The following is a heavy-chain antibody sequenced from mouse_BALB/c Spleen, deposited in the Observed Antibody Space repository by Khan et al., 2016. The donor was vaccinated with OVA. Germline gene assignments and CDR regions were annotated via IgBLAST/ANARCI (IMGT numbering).Heavy chain of an antibody. J-gene: IGHJ2*01. CDR3: ARTYGSGFDN. V-gene: IGHV1-20*01. D-gene: IGHD1-1*01. CDR1: GYSFTGYF. CDR2: INPHIGET. Sequence: VQLKQSGPELVKPGAFVKISCKASGYSFTGYFMNWVMQSHGKSLEWIGRINPHIGETFYNQKFKGKATLTVEESSSTANVELRSLTSEDAAVYSWARTYGSGFDNWGQGTTLTVSS.